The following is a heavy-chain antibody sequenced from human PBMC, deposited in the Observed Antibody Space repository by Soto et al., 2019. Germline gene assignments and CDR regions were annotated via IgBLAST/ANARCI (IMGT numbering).Heavy chain of an antibody. CDR2: IRSSDGYT. Sequence: EVQLLESGGGLVQPGGSLRLSCAASGFTLSSYGMNWVRQAPGKGLEWVSAIRSSDGYTYYADSVKGRFTISRDNSKNTLYLQMNSLRAEDTAIHYCATKTADYYDYWGQGTLVTVSS. V-gene: IGHV3-23*01. CDR3: ATKTADYYDY. J-gene: IGHJ4*02. D-gene: IGHD3-22*01. CDR1: GFTLSSYG.